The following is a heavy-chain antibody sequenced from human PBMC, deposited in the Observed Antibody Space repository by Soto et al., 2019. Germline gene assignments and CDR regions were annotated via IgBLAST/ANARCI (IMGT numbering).Heavy chain of an antibody. CDR3: ARAKGLVTVTTS. V-gene: IGHV4-30-4*01. D-gene: IGHD4-17*01. CDR2: IYYSGST. J-gene: IGHJ5*02. Sequence: QVQLQESGPGLVKPSQTLSLTCTVSGGSINSGDYYWSWIRQPPGKGLEWIGYIYYSGSTYYNPSLKSRVSISADTSKNQFSRKLSSVTAADTAVYYCARAKGLVTVTTSWGQGTLVTVSS. CDR1: GGSINSGDYY.